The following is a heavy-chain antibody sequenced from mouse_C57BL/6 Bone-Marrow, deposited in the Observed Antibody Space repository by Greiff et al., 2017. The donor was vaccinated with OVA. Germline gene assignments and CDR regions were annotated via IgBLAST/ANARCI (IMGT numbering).Heavy chain of an antibody. V-gene: IGHV1-81*01. D-gene: IGHD1-1*01. Sequence: VQLQQPGAELARPGASVKLSCKASGYTFTSYGISWVKQRTGQGLEWIGEIYPRSGNTHYNEKFKGKATLTADKSSSTAYMELRSLTSEDSAVYFCARGNYVRSYVWFAYWGQGTLVTVSA. CDR1: GYTFTSYG. J-gene: IGHJ3*01. CDR3: ARGNYVRSYVWFAY. CDR2: IYPRSGNT.